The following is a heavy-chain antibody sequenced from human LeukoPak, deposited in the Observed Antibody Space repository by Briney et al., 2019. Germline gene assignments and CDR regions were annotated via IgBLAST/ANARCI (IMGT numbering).Heavy chain of an antibody. D-gene: IGHD6-19*01. CDR2: IHYSGST. J-gene: IGHJ4*02. CDR1: GGSISSSSYY. CDR3: AREDNSGSFFDY. V-gene: IGHV4-39*07. Sequence: SETLSLTCTVSGGSISSSSYYWGWIRQPPGKGLEWIGSIHYSGSTNYNPSLKSRVTISVDTSKNQFSLKLSSVTAADTAVYYCAREDNSGSFFDYWGQGTLVTVSS.